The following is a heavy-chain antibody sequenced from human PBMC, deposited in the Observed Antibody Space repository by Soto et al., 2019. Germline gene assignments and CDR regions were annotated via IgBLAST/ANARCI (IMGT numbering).Heavy chain of an antibody. Sequence: QVQLVESGGGVVQPGRSLRLSCAASGFTFSNYGMHWVRQAPGKGLEWVIVISYDGNVEYYADSVKARFTISRDNSKNTLYLQMNSLRTEDTAMYYCAKEGPITNWYFDYWGQGTLVTVSS. V-gene: IGHV3-30*18. CDR1: GFTFSNYG. J-gene: IGHJ4*02. CDR3: AKEGPITNWYFDY. CDR2: ISYDGNVE. D-gene: IGHD1-1*01.